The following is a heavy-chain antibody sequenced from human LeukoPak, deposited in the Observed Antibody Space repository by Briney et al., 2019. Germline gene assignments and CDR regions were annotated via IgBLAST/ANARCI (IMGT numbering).Heavy chain of an antibody. CDR2: IYPGDFRI. V-gene: IGHV5-51*01. CDR1: GHSFTDNW. Sequence: GESLKISCKAFGHSFTDNWIGWVRHMPGKGLEWMGVIYPGDFRIRYNPSFQGQVTISVDKSISTAYLQWSSLKASDTAIYYCACPKLSSPWSDPWGQGTLVTVSS. CDR3: ACPKLSSPWSDP. J-gene: IGHJ5*02. D-gene: IGHD6-19*01.